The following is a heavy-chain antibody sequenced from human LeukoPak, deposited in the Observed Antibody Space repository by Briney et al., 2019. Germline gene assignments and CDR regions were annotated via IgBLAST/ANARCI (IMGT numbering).Heavy chain of an antibody. CDR2: IYYSGSI. CDR1: GGSISRYY. Sequence: ASETLSLTCTVSGGSISRYYWSWIRQPPGKGLEWIGHIYYSGSITYNPSLKSRVTISVDTSKNQFSLKLRSVTAADTAVYYCARAGDGYNRNFDYWGQGTLVTVSS. CDR3: ARAGDGYNRNFDY. J-gene: IGHJ4*02. D-gene: IGHD5-24*01. V-gene: IGHV4-59*01.